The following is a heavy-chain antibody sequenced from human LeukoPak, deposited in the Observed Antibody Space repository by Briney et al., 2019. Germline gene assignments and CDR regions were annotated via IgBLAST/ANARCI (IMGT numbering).Heavy chain of an antibody. CDR1: GFTFSSYG. Sequence: GGSLRLSCAASGFTFSSYGMHWVRQAPGKGLEWVAVTPYDGSNKYYADSVKGRFTISRDNSKNTLYLQMNSLRAEDTAVYYCAKFSIVVDIYSDYWGQGTLVTVSS. V-gene: IGHV3-30*18. D-gene: IGHD3-22*01. J-gene: IGHJ4*02. CDR2: TPYDGSNK. CDR3: AKFSIVVDIYSDY.